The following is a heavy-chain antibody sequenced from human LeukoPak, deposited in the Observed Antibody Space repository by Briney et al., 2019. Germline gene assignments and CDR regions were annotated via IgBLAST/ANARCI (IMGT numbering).Heavy chain of an antibody. Sequence: GGSLRLSCAASGFTFSSYGMSWVRQAPGKGLEWVSAISGSGGSTYYADSVKGRFTISRDNSKTTLYLQMNSLRADDTAVYYCAKGGRYCSGGNCYFFDYWGQGTLVTVSS. CDR2: ISGSGGST. CDR3: AKGGRYCSGGNCYFFDY. J-gene: IGHJ4*02. V-gene: IGHV3-23*01. CDR1: GFTFSSYG. D-gene: IGHD2-15*01.